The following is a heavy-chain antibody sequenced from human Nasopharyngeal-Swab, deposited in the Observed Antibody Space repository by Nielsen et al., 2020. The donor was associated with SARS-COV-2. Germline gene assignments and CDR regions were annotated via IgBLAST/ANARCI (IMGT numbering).Heavy chain of an antibody. J-gene: IGHJ6*02. CDR1: GFTFDDYA. CDR2: ISWNSGST. Sequence: SLKISCAASGFTFDDYAMHWVRQAPGKGLEWVSGISWNSGSTGYADSVKGRFTISRDNSKNTLYLQMNSLRAEDTAVYYCARDRGGVYYYYGMDVWGQGTTVTVSS. CDR3: ARDRGGVYYYYGMDV. D-gene: IGHD3-10*01. V-gene: IGHV3-9*01.